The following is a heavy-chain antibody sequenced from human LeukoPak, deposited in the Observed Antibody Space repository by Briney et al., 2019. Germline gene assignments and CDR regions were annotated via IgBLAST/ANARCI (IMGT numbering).Heavy chain of an antibody. D-gene: IGHD6-6*01. Sequence: PSETLSLTCAVYGGSFSGYYWSWIRQPPGKGLEWIGEINHSGSTNYNPSLKSRVTMSVDTSKNQFSLKLSSMTAADTAVYYCARENSSSSRAFDYWGQGTLVTVSS. J-gene: IGHJ4*02. V-gene: IGHV4-34*01. CDR3: ARENSSSSRAFDY. CDR2: INHSGST. CDR1: GGSFSGYY.